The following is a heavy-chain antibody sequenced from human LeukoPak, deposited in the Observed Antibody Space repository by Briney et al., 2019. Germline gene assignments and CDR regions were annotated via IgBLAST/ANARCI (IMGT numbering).Heavy chain of an antibody. CDR2: FYATGDT. CDR1: GGSINNYY. D-gene: IGHD2-21*01. CDR3: ARERTIRRPLYSYYYIDV. J-gene: IGHJ6*03. Sequence: PSETLSLTCTVSGGSINNYYWNCIRQPAGEGLEGIGRFYATGDTNNNPSLKRRVTMSGDTSNNQFSLKLSSVTAADTAVYYCARERTIRRPLYSYYYIDVWGKGTTVTVSS. V-gene: IGHV4-4*07.